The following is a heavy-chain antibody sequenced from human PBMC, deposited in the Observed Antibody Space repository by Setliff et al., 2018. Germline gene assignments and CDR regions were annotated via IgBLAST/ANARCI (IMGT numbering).Heavy chain of an antibody. J-gene: IGHJ4*02. Sequence: PSETLSLTCTVSGGSISSASYYWSWIRQPAGKGLEWIGHIYGTGSTSYNPSLKSRVTISVDTSKNQFSLKLSSVTAADTAVYYCARAGYYGSGTYTLWGQGTLVTVSS. CDR3: ARAGYYGSGTYTL. CDR1: GGSISSASYY. V-gene: IGHV4-61*09. CDR2: IYGTGST. D-gene: IGHD3-10*01.